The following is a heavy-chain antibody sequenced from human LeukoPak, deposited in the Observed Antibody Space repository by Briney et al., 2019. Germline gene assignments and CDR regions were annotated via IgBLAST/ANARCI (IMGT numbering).Heavy chain of an antibody. D-gene: IGHD3-10*01. J-gene: IGHJ4*02. CDR3: ARQTGVRGVIGGIDY. Sequence: KPSETLSLTCTVSGGSISSYYWSWIRQPPGKGLEWIGYIYYSGSTNYNPSLKSRVTISVDTSKNQFSLKLSSVTAADTAVYYCARQTGVRGVIGGIDYWGQGTLVTVSS. V-gene: IGHV4-59*01. CDR1: GGSISSYY. CDR2: IYYSGST.